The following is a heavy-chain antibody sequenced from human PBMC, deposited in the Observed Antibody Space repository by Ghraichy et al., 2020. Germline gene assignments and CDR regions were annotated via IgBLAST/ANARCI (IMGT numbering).Heavy chain of an antibody. D-gene: IGHD3-3*01. CDR1: GFTIGSSP. CDR3: AEERCHDVWRAGDAFDL. V-gene: IGHV3-23*01. Sequence: GGSLRLSCAASGFTIGSSPMSWVRQAPGKGLEWVSGISTSGLTTYYADSVKGRFTISRDTSSNTLYLQMSSLRAEDTAVYYCAEERCHDVWRAGDAFDLWGQGSMITVSS. J-gene: IGHJ3*01. CDR2: ISTSGLTT.